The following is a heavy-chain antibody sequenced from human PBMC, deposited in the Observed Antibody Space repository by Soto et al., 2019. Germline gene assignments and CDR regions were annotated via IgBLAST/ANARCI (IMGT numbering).Heavy chain of an antibody. J-gene: IGHJ6*02. CDR2: IIPIFDKE. D-gene: IGHD2-8*01. CDR1: GGTFSTYA. V-gene: IGHV1-69*06. Sequence: QVQLVQSGAEVKKPGSSVKVSCKASGGTFSTYAINWVRQAPGQGLEWMGGIIPIFDKEDYAQKFQGRVTITADKSTNTDYMELSSLRSEDTAVYYCAVAYCTNGLCYYYYYGMDVWGQGTTVTVSS. CDR3: AVAYCTNGLCYYYYYGMDV.